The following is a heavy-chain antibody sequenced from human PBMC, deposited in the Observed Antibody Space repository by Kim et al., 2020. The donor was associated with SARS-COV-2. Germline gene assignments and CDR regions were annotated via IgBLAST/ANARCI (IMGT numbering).Heavy chain of an antibody. CDR2: ISAYNGNT. J-gene: IGHJ4*02. CDR1: GYTFTSYG. Sequence: ASVKVSCKASGYTFTSYGISWVRQAPGQGLEWMGWISAYNGNTNYAQKLQGRVTMTTDTSTSTAYMELRSLRSDDTAVYYCARDIPYYYGSGSLYYFDYCGQGTLVTVSS. D-gene: IGHD3-10*01. V-gene: IGHV1-18*01. CDR3: ARDIPYYYGSGSLYYFDY.